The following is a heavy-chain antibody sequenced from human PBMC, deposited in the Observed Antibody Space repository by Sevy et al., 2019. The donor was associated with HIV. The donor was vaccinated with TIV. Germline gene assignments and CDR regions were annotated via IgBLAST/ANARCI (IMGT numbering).Heavy chain of an antibody. CDR1: GFTFSNAW. CDR3: GTHSVLVGFRESSYGMDV. D-gene: IGHD3-10*01. J-gene: IGHJ6*02. CDR2: IRSKTDGGTS. V-gene: IGHV3-15*01. Sequence: GGCLRLSCAASGFTFSNAWMSWVRQAPGKGLEWVGRIRSKTDGGTSHYAAPVKGRFTISRDDSKTMLYLQMNSLKTEDTAVYYCGTHSVLVGFRESSYGMDVWGQGTTVTVSS.